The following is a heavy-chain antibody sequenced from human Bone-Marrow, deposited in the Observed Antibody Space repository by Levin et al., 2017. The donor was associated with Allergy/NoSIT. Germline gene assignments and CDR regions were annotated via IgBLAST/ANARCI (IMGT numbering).Heavy chain of an antibody. J-gene: IGHJ4*02. CDR3: ARTLGYCSSDGCYYYFDS. Sequence: SETLSLTCAVSNYSINSDFHWGWIRQPPGKGLEWIGSIDPSGNTYYNPSLKSRVTISMDTSENRFSLRLTSVTAADTAVYYCARTLGYCSSDGCYYYFDSWGQGTLVTVSS. CDR2: IDPSGNT. CDR1: NYSINSDFH. D-gene: IGHD2-2*01. V-gene: IGHV4-38-2*01.